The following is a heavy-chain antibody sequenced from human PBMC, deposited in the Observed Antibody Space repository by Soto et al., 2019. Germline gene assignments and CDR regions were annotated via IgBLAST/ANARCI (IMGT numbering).Heavy chain of an antibody. CDR2: IWYDGSNK. D-gene: IGHD3-9*01. Sequence: QVQLVESGGGVVQPGRSLRLSCAASGFTFSSYGMHWVRQAPGKGLEWVAVIWYDGSNKYYADSVKGRFTISRDNSKNTLYLQMNSLRAEDTAVYYCARDHMWGFLTGTLDYWGQGTLVTVSS. CDR1: GFTFSSYG. CDR3: ARDHMWGFLTGTLDY. V-gene: IGHV3-33*01. J-gene: IGHJ4*02.